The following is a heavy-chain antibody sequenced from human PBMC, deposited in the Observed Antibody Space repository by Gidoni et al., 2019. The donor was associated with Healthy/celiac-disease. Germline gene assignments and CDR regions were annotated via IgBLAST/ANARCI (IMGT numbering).Heavy chain of an antibody. CDR2: SSGRGGSS. V-gene: IGHV3-23*01. J-gene: IGHJ4*02. Sequence: EVQLLTSGGGLVQAGGSLGLAGAASGFPFRRSAQSWVSPAPGNGLEWFSASSGRGGSSYSSDSVKCRFTISTDYSKNTLYLQMNSLRAEDTAVYYCAKDPHILVVPAAIGVVPLSIGPDDYWGQGTLVTVSS. CDR3: AKDPHILVVPAAIGVVPLSIGPDDY. CDR1: GFPFRRSA. D-gene: IGHD2-2*01.